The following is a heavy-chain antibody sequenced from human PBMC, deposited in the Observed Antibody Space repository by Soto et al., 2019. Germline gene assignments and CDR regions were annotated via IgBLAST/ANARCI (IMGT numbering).Heavy chain of an antibody. J-gene: IGHJ3*01. Sequence: EAELVDSGGGLVQPGGSLTLSCAASGFIFSDYEVDWVRQAPGRGPEWISYISDGGTTIYYAASVKGRFTISRDDAKKSLYLHMKTLRVDHTAIYLCVKELCTGGPCFDAFDLWGQGTVVTVSS. CDR1: GFIFSDYE. D-gene: IGHD2-8*02. CDR3: VKELCTGGPCFDAFDL. V-gene: IGHV3-48*03. CDR2: ISDGGTTI.